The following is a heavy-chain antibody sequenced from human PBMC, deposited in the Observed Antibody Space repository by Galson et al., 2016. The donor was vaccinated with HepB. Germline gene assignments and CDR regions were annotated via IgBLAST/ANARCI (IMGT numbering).Heavy chain of an antibody. CDR1: GFTFSSYA. CDR2: ISYDGRSE. CDR3: VGDISLHQGPIGLPPGTLLQEHL. V-gene: IGHV3-30*04. Sequence: SLRLSCAGSGFTFSSYALHWVRQAPGKGLEWVAAISYDGRSEDYADSVKGRFTISRDNSKKTVYLQAGGLRGEDAGVYYCVGDISLHQGPIGLPPGTLLQEHLWG. J-gene: IGHJ6*01.